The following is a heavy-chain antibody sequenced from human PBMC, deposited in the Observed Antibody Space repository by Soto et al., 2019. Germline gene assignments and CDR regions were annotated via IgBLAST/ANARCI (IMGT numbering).Heavy chain of an antibody. V-gene: IGHV5-10-1*01. J-gene: IGHJ5*02. D-gene: IGHD3-22*01. CDR2: IDPSDSYT. Sequence: GESLKISCKGSGYSFTSYWISWVRQMPGKGLEWMGRIDPSDSYTNYSPSFQGHVTISADKSISTAYLQWSSLKASDTAMYYCARLFTGDSSGYYYIWFDPSGQGTLVTVSS. CDR1: GYSFTSYW. CDR3: ARLFTGDSSGYYYIWFDP.